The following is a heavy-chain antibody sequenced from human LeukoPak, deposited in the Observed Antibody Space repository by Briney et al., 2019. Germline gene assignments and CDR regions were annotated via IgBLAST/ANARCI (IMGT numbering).Heavy chain of an antibody. D-gene: IGHD3-22*01. Sequence: SETLSLTCAVYGGSFSGYYWSWIRQPPGKGLEWIGEINHSGSTNYNPSLKGRVTISVDTSKNQFSLKLSSVTAADTAVYYCARALPSYYYDSSGYYYYYGMDIWGQGTTVTVSS. J-gene: IGHJ6*02. V-gene: IGHV4-34*01. CDR1: GGSFSGYY. CDR2: INHSGST. CDR3: ARALPSYYYDSSGYYYYYGMDI.